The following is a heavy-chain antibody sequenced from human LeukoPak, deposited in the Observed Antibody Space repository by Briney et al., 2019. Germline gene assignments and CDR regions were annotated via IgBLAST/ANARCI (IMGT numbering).Heavy chain of an antibody. D-gene: IGHD3-22*01. Sequence: TPSETLSLTCTVSGGSISSSSYYWGWIRQPPGKGLEWIGSIYYSGSTYYNPSLKSRVTLSVDTSKNQFSLNLTSVTAADTAVYYCARDRGYYDTSGYYGDAFDIWGQGTKVTVSS. CDR1: GGSISSSSYY. CDR3: ARDRGYYDTSGYYGDAFDI. J-gene: IGHJ3*02. V-gene: IGHV4-39*07. CDR2: IYYSGST.